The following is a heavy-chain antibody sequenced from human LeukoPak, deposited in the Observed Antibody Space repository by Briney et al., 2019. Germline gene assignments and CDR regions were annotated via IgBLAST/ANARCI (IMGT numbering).Heavy chain of an antibody. CDR3: ARDRPTIFGVADAFDI. D-gene: IGHD3-3*01. V-gene: IGHV1-18*01. CDR2: ISAYNGNT. Sequence: ASVKVSCTASGYTFTSYGISWVRQAPGQGLEWMGWISAYNGNTNYAQKLQGRVTMTTDTSTSTAYMELRSLRSDDTAVYYCARDRPTIFGVADAFDIWGQGTMVTVSS. J-gene: IGHJ3*02. CDR1: GYTFTSYG.